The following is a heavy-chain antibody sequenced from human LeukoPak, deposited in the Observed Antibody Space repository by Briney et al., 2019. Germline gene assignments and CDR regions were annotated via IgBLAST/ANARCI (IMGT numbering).Heavy chain of an antibody. CDR1: GYTFTGYY. Sequence: ASVKVSCKASGYTFTGYYMHWVRQAPGQGLEWMGWINPSSGGTNYAQKFQGRVTMTRDTSISTAYMELSRLRSDDTAVYYCARLDSSGWYEDDYWGQGTLVTVSS. CDR2: INPSSGGT. D-gene: IGHD6-19*01. J-gene: IGHJ4*02. CDR3: ARLDSSGWYEDDY. V-gene: IGHV1-2*02.